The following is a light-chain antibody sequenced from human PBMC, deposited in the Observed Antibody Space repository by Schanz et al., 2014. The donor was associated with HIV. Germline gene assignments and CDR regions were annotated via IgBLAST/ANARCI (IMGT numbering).Light chain of an antibody. CDR3: ATWESSPTSWV. CDR2: DNN. CDR1: SSNIGNNY. Sequence: QSVLTQPPSVSAAPGQKVTISCSGSSSNIGNNYVSWYQQFPGTAPKLLIYDNNKRPSGIPDRFSGSKSGTSATLGITGLQTGDEADYYCATWESSPTSWVFGGGTKLTVL. J-gene: IGLJ3*02. V-gene: IGLV1-51*01.